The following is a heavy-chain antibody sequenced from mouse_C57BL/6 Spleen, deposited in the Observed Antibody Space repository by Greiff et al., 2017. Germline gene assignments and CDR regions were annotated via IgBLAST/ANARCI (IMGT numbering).Heavy chain of an antibody. Sequence: EVQLQESGPGLVKPSQSLSLTCSVTGYSITSGYYWNWIRQFPGNNLEWMGSISSDGSTNYNPSLNNRISITRDTSKNPFFLKLNSVTTEDTATYYCARGDYDPPGAYWGQGTLVTVSA. CDR3: ARGDYDPPGAY. CDR2: ISSDGST. CDR1: GYSITSGYY. V-gene: IGHV3-6*01. D-gene: IGHD2-4*01. J-gene: IGHJ3*01.